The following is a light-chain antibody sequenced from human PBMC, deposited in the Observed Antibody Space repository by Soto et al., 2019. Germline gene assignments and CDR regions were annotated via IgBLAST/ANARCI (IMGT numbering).Light chain of an antibody. CDR1: QSVSSNY. CDR3: QQYTGPPTT. J-gene: IGKJ5*01. Sequence: EIVLTQSPGTLSLSPCERATLSFSASQSVSSNYLAWYQQKPGQAPRLLIYGASTRAAGIPDRFSGSGSGTDFTLTITRLEPEDSAVYFCQQYTGPPTTFGQGTRLEIK. V-gene: IGKV3-20*01. CDR2: GAS.